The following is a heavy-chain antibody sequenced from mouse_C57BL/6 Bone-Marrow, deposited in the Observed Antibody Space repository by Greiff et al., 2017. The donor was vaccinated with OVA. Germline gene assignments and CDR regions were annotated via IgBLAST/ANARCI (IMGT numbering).Heavy chain of an antibody. V-gene: IGHV5-12*01. Sequence: EVHLVESGGGLVQPGGSLKLSCAASGFTFSDFYMYWIRQTPEKRLEWVAYISNGGGSTYYPDTVKGRFTISRDNAKNTLYLQMSRLKSEETAMYYCARLDAMDYWGQGTSVTVSS. CDR1: GFTFSDFY. CDR2: ISNGGGST. CDR3: ARLDAMDY. J-gene: IGHJ4*01.